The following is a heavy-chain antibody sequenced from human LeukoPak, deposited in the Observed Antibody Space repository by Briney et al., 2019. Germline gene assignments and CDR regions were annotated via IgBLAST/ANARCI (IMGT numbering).Heavy chain of an antibody. CDR3: TTRSPARYCSDGACYSSADY. J-gene: IGHJ4*02. CDR1: GFTFRSYA. Sequence: PGGSLRLSCAASGFTFRSYAMSWVRQAPGKGLEWVLSTSNSGGGTYYADSVKGRFTISRDNSKNTLYVQMNSLRVEDTAIYYCTTRSPARYCSDGACYSSADYWGQGTLVTVSS. D-gene: IGHD2-15*01. CDR2: TSNSGGGT. V-gene: IGHV3-23*01.